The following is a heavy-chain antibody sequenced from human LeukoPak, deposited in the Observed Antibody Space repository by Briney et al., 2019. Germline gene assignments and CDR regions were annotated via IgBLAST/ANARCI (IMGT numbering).Heavy chain of an antibody. CDR2: ILYDGTNQ. CDR1: GFVFSTYA. D-gene: IGHD4-17*01. V-gene: IGHV3-30-3*01. Sequence: GGSLRLSCAASGFVFSTYAMHWVRQAPGKGLEWVAVILYDGTNQYYADSVKGRFTIPRDNSRNTLYLQMNSLKVEDTAVYYCARDFRDYRDYVAYFDSWGQGTLVTVSS. J-gene: IGHJ4*02. CDR3: ARDFRDYRDYVAYFDS.